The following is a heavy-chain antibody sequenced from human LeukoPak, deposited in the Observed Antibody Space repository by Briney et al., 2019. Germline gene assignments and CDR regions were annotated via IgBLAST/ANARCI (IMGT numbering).Heavy chain of an antibody. CDR1: GGSISSYY. D-gene: IGHD3-22*01. CDR2: IYYSGST. Sequence: SETLSLTCTVSGGSISSYYWSWIRQPPGKGLEWIGYIYYSGSTNYNPSLKSRVTISVDTSKNQFALKLSSVTAADTAVYYCARGSSRYYYDSSGYYYYGYWGQGTLVTVSS. V-gene: IGHV4-59*12. J-gene: IGHJ4*02. CDR3: ARGSSRYYYDSSGYYYYGY.